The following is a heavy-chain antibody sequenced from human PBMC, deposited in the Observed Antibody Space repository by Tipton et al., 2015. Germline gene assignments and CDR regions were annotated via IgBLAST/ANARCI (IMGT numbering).Heavy chain of an antibody. J-gene: IGHJ4*02. V-gene: IGHV4-59*01. CDR1: SDSISKYY. CDR2: IQYSGST. Sequence: LRLSCSVSSDSISKYYWSWIRQPPGKELEWIGYIQYSGSTNYNPSLKSRVTISVDTSKTQFSLKMSSVTASDTAVYYCARARGRHGGLLDSWGQGILVTVSS. CDR3: ARARGRHGGLLDS. D-gene: IGHD4-23*01.